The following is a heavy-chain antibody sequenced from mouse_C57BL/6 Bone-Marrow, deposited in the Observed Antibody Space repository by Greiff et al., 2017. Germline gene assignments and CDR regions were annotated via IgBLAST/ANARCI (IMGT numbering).Heavy chain of an antibody. D-gene: IGHD1-1*01. Sequence: EVQLKESGPSLVRPSQTLSLTCTVTGFSINSDCYWIWIRQFPGNKLEYIGYTFYSGITYYNPSLESRTYITRDTSKNQFSLKLSSVTTEDTATYYCARDYGSSFLFYAMDYWGQGTSVTVSS. CDR1: GFSINSDCY. CDR3: ARDYGSSFLFYAMDY. CDR2: TFYSGIT. J-gene: IGHJ4*01. V-gene: IGHV3-3*01.